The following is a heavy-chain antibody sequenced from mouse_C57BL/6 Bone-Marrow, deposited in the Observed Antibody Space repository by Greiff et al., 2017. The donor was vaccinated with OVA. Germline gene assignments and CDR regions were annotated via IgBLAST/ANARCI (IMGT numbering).Heavy chain of an antibody. D-gene: IGHD2-5*01. CDR2: INPNNGGT. CDR3: ASYSNPYFDY. Sequence: EVQLQQSGPELVKPGASVKISCKASGYTFTDYYMNWVKQSHGKSLEWIGDINPNNGGTSYNQKFKGKATLTVDKSSSTAYMELRSLTSEDSAVYYCASYSNPYFDYWGQGTTLTVSS. V-gene: IGHV1-26*01. J-gene: IGHJ2*01. CDR1: GYTFTDYY.